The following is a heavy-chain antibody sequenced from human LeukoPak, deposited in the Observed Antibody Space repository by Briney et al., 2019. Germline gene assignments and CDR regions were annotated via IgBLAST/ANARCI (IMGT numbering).Heavy chain of an antibody. CDR2: IHDTGST. CDR3: ARFSSGCSTSSCYLTY. CDR1: GGSLSSHY. V-gene: IGHV4-59*11. D-gene: IGHD2-2*01. J-gene: IGHJ4*02. Sequence: SETLSLTCSVSGGSLSSHYWSWIRQPPGKGLELIGHIHDTGSTFYNPSLRGRVTISLDTSNNLFSLKLTSMTAADTAVYYCARFSSGCSTSSCYLTYWGQGTLVTVS.